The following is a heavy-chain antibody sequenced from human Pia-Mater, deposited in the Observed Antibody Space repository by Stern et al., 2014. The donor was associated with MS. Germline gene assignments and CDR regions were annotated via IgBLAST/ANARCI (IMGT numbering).Heavy chain of an antibody. CDR1: GFTFRSYG. CDR3: AIDDVPMYGDNDAFDV. CDR2: ISSSSSNI. Sequence: EVQLEESGGGLVQPGGSLRLSCAASGFTFRSYGMNWVRQAPGKGLEWVSYISSSSSNIYYADSVKGRFTISRDNAKKSLFLQMNSLRAEDTAVYYCAIDDVPMYGDNDAFDVWGQGTMVTVSS. V-gene: IGHV3-48*01. D-gene: IGHD4-17*01. J-gene: IGHJ3*01.